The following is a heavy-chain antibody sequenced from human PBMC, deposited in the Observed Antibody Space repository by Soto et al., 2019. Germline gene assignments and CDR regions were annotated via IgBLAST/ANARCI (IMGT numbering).Heavy chain of an antibody. CDR3: ARGDGDYYDGNGYLGRH. J-gene: IGHJ4*02. CDR2: IKSDGSGT. Sequence: EVQLAESGGGLVQPGGSLRLSCAASGFTFSSYWMHWVRQAPGKGLVWVSRIKSDGSGTYYADSVKGRLTISRDNAKNTLYLQMNSLRVEDTAVYYCARGDGDYYDGNGYLGRHWGQGTLVTVSS. D-gene: IGHD3-22*01. V-gene: IGHV3-74*01. CDR1: GFTFSSYW.